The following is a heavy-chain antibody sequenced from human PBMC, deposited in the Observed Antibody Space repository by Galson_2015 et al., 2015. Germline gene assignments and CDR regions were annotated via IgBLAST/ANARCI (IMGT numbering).Heavy chain of an antibody. CDR1: GGTFSSYA. J-gene: IGHJ6*02. V-gene: IGHV1-69*13. CDR3: ARDQKGSGSSGYYYGMDV. Sequence: SVKVSCKASGGTFSSYAISWVRQGPGQGLEWMGGIIPIFGTANYAQKFQGRVTITADESTSTAYMDLSRLRSEDTAVYYCARDQKGSGSSGYYYGMDVWVQGTTVTVSS. D-gene: IGHD1-26*01. CDR2: IIPIFGTA.